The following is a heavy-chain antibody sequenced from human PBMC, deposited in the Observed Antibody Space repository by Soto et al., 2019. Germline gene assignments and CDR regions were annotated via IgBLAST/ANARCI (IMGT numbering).Heavy chain of an antibody. D-gene: IGHD2-21*02. J-gene: IGHJ4*02. Sequence: EVQLLESGGGLVQPGRSLRLSCAASGFTFSSYVMSWVRQPPGKGLEWVSTISASVGSTYYADSVKGRFTISRDNSENTLYLLMSSLRAEDTAVYYCVKWFRGRIAVIPSAIPSFDYWGQGSLVTVST. V-gene: IGHV3-23*01. CDR2: ISASVGST. CDR1: GFTFSSYV. CDR3: VKWFRGRIAVIPSAIPSFDY.